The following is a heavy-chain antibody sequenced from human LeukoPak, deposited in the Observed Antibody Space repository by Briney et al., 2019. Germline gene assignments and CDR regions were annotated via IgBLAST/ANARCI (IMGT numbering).Heavy chain of an antibody. CDR2: INSDGSST. J-gene: IGHJ4*02. V-gene: IGHV3-74*01. CDR3: ARTTYYYDSSGYYYSGGYDY. CDR1: GFTFSSYA. Sequence: GGSLRLSCAASGFTFSSYAMSWVRQAPGKGLVWVSRINSDGSSTSYADPVKGRFTISRDNAKNTLYLQMNSLRAEDTAVYYCARTTYYYDSSGYYYSGGYDYWGQGTLVTVSS. D-gene: IGHD3-22*01.